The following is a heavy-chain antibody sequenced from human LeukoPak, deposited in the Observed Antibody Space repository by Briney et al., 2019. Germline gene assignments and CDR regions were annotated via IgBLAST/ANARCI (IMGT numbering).Heavy chain of an antibody. J-gene: IGHJ4*02. D-gene: IGHD6-19*01. CDR1: GGTFSSYA. CDR2: IIPILGIA. CDR3: ARGAVAGD. V-gene: IGHV1-69*04. Sequence: SVTVSCKASGGTFSSYAISWVRQAPGQGLEWMGKIIPILGIANYAQRFQGRVTITADKSTSTAYIELSSLRSEDTAVYYCARGAVAGDWGQGTLVTVSS.